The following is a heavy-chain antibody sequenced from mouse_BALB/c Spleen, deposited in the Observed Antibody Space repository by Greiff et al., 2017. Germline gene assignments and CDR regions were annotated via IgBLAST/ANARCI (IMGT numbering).Heavy chain of an antibody. V-gene: IGHV3-2*02. Sequence: EVKLMESGPGLVKPSQSLSLTCTVTGYSITSDYAWNWIRQFPGNKLEWMGYISYSGSTSYNPYLKSRISITRDTSKNQFFLKLNSLTTEDTATYYCARSGNHVFYAMDYWGQGTSVTVSS. J-gene: IGHJ4*01. CDR1: GYSITSDYA. CDR2: ISYSGST. CDR3: ARSGNHVFYAMDY. D-gene: IGHD2-1*01.